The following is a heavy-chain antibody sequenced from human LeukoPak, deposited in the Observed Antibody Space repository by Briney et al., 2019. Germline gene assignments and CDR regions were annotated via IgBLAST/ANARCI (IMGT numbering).Heavy chain of an antibody. J-gene: IGHJ5*02. Sequence: GASVKLSCKTSGYVFTAYYIHWVRQAPGQGLEWLGFVKPDTGATNSAPQLQGRVSMTSDASVTTAYMELSGLTSDDTALYFCARERPTLLTRIRGIATAPDHWGQGTLVTVSS. CDR2: VKPDTGAT. V-gene: IGHV1-2*02. CDR3: ARERPTLLTRIRGIATAPDH. CDR1: GYVFTAYY. D-gene: IGHD3-10*01.